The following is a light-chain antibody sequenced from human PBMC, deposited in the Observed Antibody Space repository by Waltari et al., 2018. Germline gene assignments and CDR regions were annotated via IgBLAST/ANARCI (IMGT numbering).Light chain of an antibody. J-gene: IGKJ4*01. CDR2: WAS. Sequence: DIVMTQSPDSLAVSLGERATINCKSSQSILYSPNNKNYLAWYQQKPGQPPQLLIYWASTRESGVPDRVSGSGSGTDFTLTINSLQAEDVAVYYCQQYYSTPPLTFGGGTKVEIK. CDR3: QQYYSTPPLT. V-gene: IGKV4-1*01. CDR1: QSILYSPNNKNY.